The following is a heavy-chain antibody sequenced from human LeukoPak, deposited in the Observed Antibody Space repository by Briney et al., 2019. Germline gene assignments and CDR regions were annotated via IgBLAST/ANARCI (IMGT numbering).Heavy chain of an antibody. CDR1: GFAFDTYG. Sequence: GGSLRLSCAASGFAFDTYGMHWVRQAPGKGLEWVAVISHDGSDTYYADSVKGRFTISRDNSKNTVSLQVNSLRAEDTAAYYCAKGGYCSATRCYVGKGMDDWGQGTLVTVSS. J-gene: IGHJ4*02. D-gene: IGHD2-2*01. V-gene: IGHV3-30*18. CDR3: AKGGYCSATRCYVGKGMDD. CDR2: ISHDGSDT.